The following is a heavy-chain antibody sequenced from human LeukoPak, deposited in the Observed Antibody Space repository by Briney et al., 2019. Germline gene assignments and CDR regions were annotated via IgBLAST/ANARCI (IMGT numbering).Heavy chain of an antibody. CDR2: IYYSGST. D-gene: IGHD2-15*01. CDR1: GGSISSYY. V-gene: IGHV4-59*08. Sequence: SETLSLTCTVSGGSISSYYWSWIRQPPGKGLEWIGYIYYSGSTNYNPSLKSRVTISVDTSKNQFSLKLSSVTAADTAVYYCARASCSGGSCYGSVDYWGQGTLVTVSS. CDR3: ARASCSGGSCYGSVDY. J-gene: IGHJ4*02.